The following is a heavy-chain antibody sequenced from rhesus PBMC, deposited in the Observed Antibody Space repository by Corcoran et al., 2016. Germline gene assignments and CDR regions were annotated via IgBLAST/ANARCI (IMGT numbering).Heavy chain of an antibody. V-gene: IGHV4-76*01. J-gene: IGHJ4*01. CDR1: GFSISSGYD. CDR3: ARSPPAQYYFDY. Sequence: QVQLQESGPGVVKPSENLSLTCAVSGFSISSGYDWSWIRQPPGKGLELIWYIYCSSGSTNYNPSLKNRVTISKDTSKTQLSLRLSSVTAADTVVYYCARSPPAQYYFDYWGQGVLVTVSS. CDR2: IYCSSGST.